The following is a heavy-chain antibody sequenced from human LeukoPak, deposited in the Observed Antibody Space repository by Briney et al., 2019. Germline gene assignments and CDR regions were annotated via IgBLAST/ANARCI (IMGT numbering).Heavy chain of an antibody. Sequence: PGGSLRLSCAASGFTFSSYDMNWVRQAPGKGLEWVSYISNSGDTICYADSVKGRFTISRDNAKKSLYLQMNSLRAEDTAVYYCATEPPLGDTSSYYFNYWGQGTVVTVSS. D-gene: IGHD3-22*01. CDR2: ISNSGDTI. CDR1: GFTFSSYD. J-gene: IGHJ4*02. CDR3: ATEPPLGDTSSYYFNY. V-gene: IGHV3-48*03.